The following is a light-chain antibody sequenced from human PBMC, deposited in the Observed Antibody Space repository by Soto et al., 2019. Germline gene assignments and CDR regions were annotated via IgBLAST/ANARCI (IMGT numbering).Light chain of an antibody. CDR1: QSVGSY. Sequence: EIVVTQSPATLSLSPGERATLSCRTSQSVGSYLDWYQKKPGQAPRLLISDASNRATGIPARFSGSGSGRDFNLTISSLEPEDFAVYYCQQRSNWPPLTFGGGTKVEIK. CDR2: DAS. CDR3: QQRSNWPPLT. V-gene: IGKV3-11*02. J-gene: IGKJ4*01.